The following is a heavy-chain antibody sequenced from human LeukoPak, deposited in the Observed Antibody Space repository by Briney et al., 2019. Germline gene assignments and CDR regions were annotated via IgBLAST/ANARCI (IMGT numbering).Heavy chain of an antibody. D-gene: IGHD4-23*01. J-gene: IGHJ4*02. CDR3: ARDERYGGNAFDY. CDR2: IIPIFGTA. Sequence: ASVKVSCKASGGTFSSYAISWVRQAPGQGLEWMGGIIPIFGTANYAQKLQGRVTMTTDTSASTAYMELRSLRSDDTAVYYCARDERYGGNAFDYWGQGTLVTVSS. CDR1: GGTFSSYA. V-gene: IGHV1-69*05.